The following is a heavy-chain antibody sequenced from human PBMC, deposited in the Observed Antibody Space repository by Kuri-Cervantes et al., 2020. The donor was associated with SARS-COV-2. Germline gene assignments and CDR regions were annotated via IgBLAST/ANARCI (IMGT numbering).Heavy chain of an antibody. CDR2: ISYDGSNK. J-gene: IGHJ4*02. CDR1: GFTFSSYA. Sequence: GGSLRLSCAASGFTFSSYAMHWVRQAPGKGLEWVAVISYDGSNKYYADSVKGRFTISRDNSKNTLYLQTNSLRAEDTAVYYCARGMGAGATSWSFDYWGQGTLVTVSS. CDR3: ARGMGAGATSWSFDY. D-gene: IGHD1-26*01. V-gene: IGHV3-30-3*01.